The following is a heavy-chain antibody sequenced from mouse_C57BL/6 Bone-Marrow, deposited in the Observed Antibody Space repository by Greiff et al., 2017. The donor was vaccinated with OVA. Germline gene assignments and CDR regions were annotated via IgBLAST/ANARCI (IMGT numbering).Heavy chain of an antibody. J-gene: IGHJ1*03. D-gene: IGHD1-1*01. CDR3: ARMRYYGSSSSYWYFDV. CDR1: GYTFTDYN. V-gene: IGHV1-22*01. CDR2: INPNNGGT. Sequence: EVQLVESGPELVKPGASVKMSCKASGYTFTDYNMHWVKQSHGKSLEWIGYINPNNGGTSYNQKFKGKATLTVNKSSSTAYMELRSLTSEDSAVYYCARMRYYGSSSSYWYFDVWGTGTTGTVSS.